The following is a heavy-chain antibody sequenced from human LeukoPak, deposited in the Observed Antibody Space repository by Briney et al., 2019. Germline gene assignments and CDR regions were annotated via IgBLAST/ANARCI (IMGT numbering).Heavy chain of an antibody. V-gene: IGHV3-21*01. CDR2: ISSSSSYI. Sequence: KPGGSLRLSCAVSGFTFSIYSMNWVRQAPGKGLEWVSSISSSSSYIYYADSVKGRFTISRDNAKNSLYLQMNSLRAEDTAVYYCARHSGRIVSDAFDIWGQGTMVTVSS. CDR3: ARHSGRIVSDAFDI. D-gene: IGHD5-12*01. J-gene: IGHJ3*02. CDR1: GFTFSIYS.